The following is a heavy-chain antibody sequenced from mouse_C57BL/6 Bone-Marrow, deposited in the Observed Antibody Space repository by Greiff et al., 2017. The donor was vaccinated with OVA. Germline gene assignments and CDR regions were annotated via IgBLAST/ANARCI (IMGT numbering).Heavy chain of an antibody. D-gene: IGHD1-1*01. V-gene: IGHV8-8*01. CDR3: ARMTEYYYGSSFDY. Sequence: QVTLKESGPGILQPSQTLSLTCSFSGFSLSTFGMGVGWIRQPSGKGLEWLAHIWWDDDKYYNPALKSRLTISKDTSKNQVFLKIANVDTADTATYYCARMTEYYYGSSFDYWGQGTTLTVSS. J-gene: IGHJ2*01. CDR1: GFSLSTFGMG. CDR2: IWWDDDK.